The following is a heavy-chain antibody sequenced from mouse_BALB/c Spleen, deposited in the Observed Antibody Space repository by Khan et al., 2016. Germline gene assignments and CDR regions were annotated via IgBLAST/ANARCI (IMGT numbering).Heavy chain of an antibody. Sequence: VQLQQPGPELVKPGASVKIYCKASGNSFTGYFMNWVMQSHGKSLEWIGRINPYNGDTFYNQKFKGKATLTVDKSSTTAHMELRSLSSEDSAVSYCARSGDYGTFPYWGQGTLVTVSA. J-gene: IGHJ3*01. CDR3: ARSGDYGTFPY. D-gene: IGHD2-4*01. V-gene: IGHV1-20*02. CDR1: GNSFTGYF. CDR2: INPYNGDT.